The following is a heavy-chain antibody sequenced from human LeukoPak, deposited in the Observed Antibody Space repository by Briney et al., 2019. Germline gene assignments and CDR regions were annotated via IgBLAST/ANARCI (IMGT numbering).Heavy chain of an antibody. CDR3: AKDWRYCSSTSCLLYYYYGIDV. V-gene: IGHV3-23*01. J-gene: IGHJ6*02. CDR1: GFTFSSYA. Sequence: GGSLRLSCAASGFTFSSYAMSWVRQAPGKGLEWVSAISGSGGSTYYADSVKGRFTISRDNSKNTLYLQMNSLRAEDTAVYYCAKDWRYCSSTSCLLYYYYGIDVWGQGTTVTVSS. CDR2: ISGSGGST. D-gene: IGHD2-2*01.